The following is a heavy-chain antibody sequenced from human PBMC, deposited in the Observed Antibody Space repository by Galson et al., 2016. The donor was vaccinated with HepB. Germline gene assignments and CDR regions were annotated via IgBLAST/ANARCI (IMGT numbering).Heavy chain of an antibody. J-gene: IGHJ5*02. V-gene: IGHV4-39*01. Sequence: TLSLTCTVSGGSISSSGYYWGWVRQPPGKGLEWIGSIYYSGTTYYNPSLKSRVTISLDTPKNQFSLKLRSVTAADTAMYYCARHDYDSSGYNWFDPWGQGTLVTVSS. CDR1: GGSISSSGYY. D-gene: IGHD3-22*01. CDR3: ARHDYDSSGYNWFDP. CDR2: IYYSGTT.